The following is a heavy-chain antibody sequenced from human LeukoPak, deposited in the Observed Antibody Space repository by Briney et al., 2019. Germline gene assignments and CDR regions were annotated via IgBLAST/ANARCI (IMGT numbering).Heavy chain of an antibody. J-gene: IGHJ4*02. V-gene: IGHV1-2*02. D-gene: IGHD2-15*01. Sequence: ASVKVSCKALEYNFTDYYIHWVRQAPGQGLKWMGWINPKSGGRDTNYAQKFRGRVTMTTDTSISTAYMELSRPRSDDTAVYFCAKGHYDGDHPHYDGGSVDSWGQGTHITVSS. CDR1: EYNFTDYY. CDR3: AKGHYDGDHPHYDGGSVDS. CDR2: INPKSGGRDT.